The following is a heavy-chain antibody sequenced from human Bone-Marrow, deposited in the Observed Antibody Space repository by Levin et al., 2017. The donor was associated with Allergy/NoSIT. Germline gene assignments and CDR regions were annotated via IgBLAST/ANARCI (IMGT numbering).Heavy chain of an antibody. V-gene: IGHV3-30*18. CDR1: GFTFSSYG. Sequence: GESLKISCAASGFTFSSYGMHWVRQAPGKGLEWVAVISYDGSNKYYADSVKGRFTISRDNSKNTLYLQMNSLRAEDTAVYYCAKEVGPYYYDSSGYLWQPNNWFDPWGQGTLVTVSS. D-gene: IGHD3-22*01. J-gene: IGHJ5*02. CDR3: AKEVGPYYYDSSGYLWQPNNWFDP. CDR2: ISYDGSNK.